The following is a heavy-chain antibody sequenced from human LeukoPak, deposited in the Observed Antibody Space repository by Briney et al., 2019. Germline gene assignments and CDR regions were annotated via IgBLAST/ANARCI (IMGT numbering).Heavy chain of an antibody. CDR1: GFTFSDYA. V-gene: IGHV3-30-3*01. D-gene: IGHD6-19*01. CDR3: ARDWGRRYSSGWYGDFDY. Sequence: GRSLRLSCAASGFTFSDYAMHWVRQAPGKGLEWVAVISYDGSDKYYADSVKGRFTISRDNSKNTLYLQMNSLRPEDTAVYYCARDWGRRYSSGWYGDFDYWGQGTLVTVSS. CDR2: ISYDGSDK. J-gene: IGHJ4*02.